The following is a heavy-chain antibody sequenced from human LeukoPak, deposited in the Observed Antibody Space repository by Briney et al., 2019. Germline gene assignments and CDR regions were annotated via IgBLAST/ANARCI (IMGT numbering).Heavy chain of an antibody. J-gene: IGHJ5*02. CDR1: GYTFTSYD. CDR3: ARGSIAAAGTGVNWFDP. CDR2: MNPNSGNT. V-gene: IGHV1-8*01. Sequence: VASVKVSCKASGYTFTSYDINWVRQATGQGLEWMGWMNPNSGNTGYAQKFQGRATMTRNTSISTAYMELSSLRSEDTAVYYCARGSIAAAGTGVNWFDPWGQGALVTVSS. D-gene: IGHD6-13*01.